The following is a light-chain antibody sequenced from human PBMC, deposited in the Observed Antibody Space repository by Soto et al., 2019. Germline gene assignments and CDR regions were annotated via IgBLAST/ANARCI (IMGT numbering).Light chain of an antibody. CDR2: DAI. CDR3: QQYDAWPLT. J-gene: IGKJ4*01. V-gene: IGKV3-15*01. CDR1: QNVHNH. Sequence: DKLMSPSPATLPVSPGERVTLSCRASQNVHNHMSWFLQKPGQTPRLLIYDAIIRAADVPARFSGSWSGTEFTLTINSLQSEDFAVYYCQQYDAWPLTFGGGTKVDIK.